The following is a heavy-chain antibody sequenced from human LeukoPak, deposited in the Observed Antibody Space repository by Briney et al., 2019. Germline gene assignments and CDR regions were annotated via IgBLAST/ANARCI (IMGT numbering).Heavy chain of an antibody. CDR1: GFTFSSYA. Sequence: GGSLRLSCAASGFTFSSYAMSWVRQAPGKGLEWVSAISGSGGSTYYADSVKGRFTISRDNSKNTLYLQMHSLKAEDTAVYYCAKDRAGYSSSWYEDYWGQGTLVSVSS. D-gene: IGHD6-13*01. J-gene: IGHJ4*02. CDR2: ISGSGGST. CDR3: AKDRAGYSSSWYEDY. V-gene: IGHV3-23*01.